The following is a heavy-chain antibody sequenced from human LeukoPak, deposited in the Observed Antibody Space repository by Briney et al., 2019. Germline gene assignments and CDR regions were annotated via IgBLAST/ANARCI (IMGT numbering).Heavy chain of an antibody. J-gene: IGHJ5*01. V-gene: IGHV1-69*04. CDR3: ARDPSGYNSGWYWFDS. D-gene: IGHD6-19*01. Sequence: ASVKVSCKASGYTFSNFPINWVRQAPGQGLEWMGRIIPILAISNFAQKFQGRVTITADKSTSTAYMELSSLKSEDTAVYFCARDPSGYNSGWYWFDSWGQGTLVTVSS. CDR1: GYTFSNFP. CDR2: IIPILAIS.